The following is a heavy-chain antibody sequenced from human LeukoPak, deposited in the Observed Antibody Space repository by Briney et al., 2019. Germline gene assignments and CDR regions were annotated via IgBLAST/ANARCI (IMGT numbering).Heavy chain of an antibody. J-gene: IGHJ5*02. CDR3: ARVDSEYCSSTSCYKWFDP. V-gene: IGHV1-2*02. CDR1: GYTFTGYY. Sequence: ASVKVSCKASGYTFTGYYIYWVRQAPGQGLEWMGWINPNSGGTNYAQKFQGRVAMTRDTSVNTAYMELSRLRSDDTAVYYCARVDSEYCSSTSCYKWFDPWGQGILVTVSS. CDR2: INPNSGGT. D-gene: IGHD2-2*02.